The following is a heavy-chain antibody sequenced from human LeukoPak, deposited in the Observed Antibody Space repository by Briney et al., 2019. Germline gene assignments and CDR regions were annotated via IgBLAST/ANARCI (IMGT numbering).Heavy chain of an antibody. Sequence: SETLSLTCTVSGGSISSTSYYWGWIRQSPGKGLEWIGSIYYSGSTYYNPSLKSRVTISVDTSKNQFSLKLSSVTAADTAVYYCASMVDYDFWSGDDAFDIWGQGTMVTVSS. CDR1: GGSISSTSYY. CDR3: ASMVDYDFWSGDDAFDI. CDR2: IYYSGST. D-gene: IGHD3-3*01. V-gene: IGHV4-39*07. J-gene: IGHJ3*02.